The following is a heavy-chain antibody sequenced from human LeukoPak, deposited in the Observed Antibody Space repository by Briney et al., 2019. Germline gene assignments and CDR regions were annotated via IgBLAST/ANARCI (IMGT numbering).Heavy chain of an antibody. CDR2: IIPIFGTA. CDR3: ARERGAHTILGTFDP. Sequence: SVKVSCKVSGYSFTNYAISWVRQAPGQGLEWMGGIIPIFGTANYAQKFQGRVTITADESTSTAYMELSSLRSEDTAVYYCARERGAHTILGTFDPWGQGTLVTVSS. CDR1: GYSFTNYA. J-gene: IGHJ5*02. D-gene: IGHD3-3*01. V-gene: IGHV1-69*13.